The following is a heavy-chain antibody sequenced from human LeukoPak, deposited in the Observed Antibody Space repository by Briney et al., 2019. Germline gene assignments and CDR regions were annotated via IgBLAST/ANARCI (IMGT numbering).Heavy chain of an antibody. D-gene: IGHD3-22*01. CDR1: GFTFSSYW. CDR2: INSDGTST. Sequence: GGSVRLSCAASGFTFSSYWMHWVRQTPGKGLLWVSRINSDGTSTGYADSVKGRFTISRDNAKNSLYLQMNSLRAEDTAVYYCARDYYDSSGYSMDAFDIWGQGTMVTVSS. CDR3: ARDYYDSSGYSMDAFDI. J-gene: IGHJ3*02. V-gene: IGHV3-74*01.